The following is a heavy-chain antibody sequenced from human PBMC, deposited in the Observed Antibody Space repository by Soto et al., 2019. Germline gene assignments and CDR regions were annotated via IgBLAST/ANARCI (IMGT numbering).Heavy chain of an antibody. CDR3: AKDPSYDYVWGSYRPSFDY. Sequence: GGSLRLSCVASGFTFSSYAMSWVRQAPGKGLEWVSAISGSGGSTYYADSVKGRFTISRDNSKNTLYLQMNSLRAEDTAVYYCAKDPSYDYVWGSYRPSFDYWGQGTLVTVSS. D-gene: IGHD3-16*02. CDR2: ISGSGGST. J-gene: IGHJ4*02. V-gene: IGHV3-23*01. CDR1: GFTFSSYA.